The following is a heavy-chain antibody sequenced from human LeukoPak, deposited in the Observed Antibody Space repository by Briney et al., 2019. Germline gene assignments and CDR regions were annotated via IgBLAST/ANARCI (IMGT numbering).Heavy chain of an antibody. V-gene: IGHV3-30-3*01. J-gene: IGHJ4*02. CDR2: ISYDGSNK. Sequence: PGRSLRLSCAASGFTFSSYAMHWVRQAPGKGLEWVAVISYDGSNKYYADSVKGRFTISRDSSENTVYLQMNSLRADDTAVYYCARDSSVTLDYWGQGTLVTVSS. CDR3: ARDSSVTLDY. CDR1: GFTFSSYA. D-gene: IGHD4-17*01.